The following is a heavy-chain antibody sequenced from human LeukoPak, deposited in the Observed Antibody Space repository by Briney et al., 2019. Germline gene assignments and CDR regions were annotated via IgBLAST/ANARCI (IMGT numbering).Heavy chain of an antibody. V-gene: IGHV3-74*01. Sequence: PGGSLRLSCAASGFTFSSYWMHWVRQAPGKGLVWVSRINSDGSSTSYADSVKGRFTISKDNAKNTLYLQMNSLRAEDTAVYYCARKLEPSFMVYYYYGMDVWGQGTTVTVSS. J-gene: IGHJ6*02. CDR1: GFTFSSYW. D-gene: IGHD1-1*01. CDR3: ARKLEPSFMVYYYYGMDV. CDR2: INSDGSST.